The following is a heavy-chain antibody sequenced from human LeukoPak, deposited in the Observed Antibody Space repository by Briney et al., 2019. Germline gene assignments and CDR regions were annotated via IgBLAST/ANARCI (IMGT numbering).Heavy chain of an antibody. D-gene: IGHD2-8*01. J-gene: IGHJ3*02. CDR3: ARDRGGLYAFDI. Sequence: ASVKVSCKASGYTFTGYYMHWVRQAPGQGLEWMGWINPNSGGTNYAQKFQGRDTMTRDTSISTAYMELSRLRSDDTAVYYCARDRGGLYAFDIWGQGTMVTVSS. CDR2: INPNSGGT. CDR1: GYTFTGYY. V-gene: IGHV1-2*02.